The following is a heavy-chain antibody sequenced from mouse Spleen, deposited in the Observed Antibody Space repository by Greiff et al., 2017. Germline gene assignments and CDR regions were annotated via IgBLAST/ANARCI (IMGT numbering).Heavy chain of an antibody. CDR3: GRSQMSTVITRGDAMDY. CDR2: INPSNGGT. Sequence: QVQLQQPGTELVKPGASVKLSCKASGYTFTSYWMHWVKQRPGQGLEWIGNINPSNGGTNYNEKFKSKATLTVDKSSSTAYMQLSSLTSEDSAVYYCGRSQMSTVITRGDAMDYWGQGTSVTVSS. V-gene: IGHV1-53*01. D-gene: IGHD1-1*01. J-gene: IGHJ4*01. CDR1: GYTFTSYW.